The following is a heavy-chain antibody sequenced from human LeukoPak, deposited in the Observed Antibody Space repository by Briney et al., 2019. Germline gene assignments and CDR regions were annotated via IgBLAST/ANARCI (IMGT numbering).Heavy chain of an antibody. Sequence: SETLSLTCTVSGGSICTSDYFWAWIRQPPGRGLEWIASISYTGNTFYNASFRSRATISRDTSKNQFSLKLTSLTAADTAVHYCARVRTGSQSDSWGQGTLVIVSS. D-gene: IGHD3-10*01. V-gene: IGHV4-39*07. J-gene: IGHJ5*01. CDR3: ARVRTGSQSDS. CDR1: GGSICTSDYF. CDR2: ISYTGNT.